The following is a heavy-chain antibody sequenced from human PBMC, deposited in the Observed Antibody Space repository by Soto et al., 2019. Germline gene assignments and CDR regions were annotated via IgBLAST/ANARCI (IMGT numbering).Heavy chain of an antibody. CDR3: ASYRDSSGYYYDYFDY. J-gene: IGHJ4*02. CDR2: ISAYNGNT. CDR1: GYTFTSYG. D-gene: IGHD3-22*01. V-gene: IGHV1-18*04. Sequence: QVQLVQSGAEVKKPGASVKVSCKASGYTFTSYGISWVRQAPGQGLEWMGWISAYNGNTNYAQKLQGRVTMTTDTSQSTAYMEQRRLRSDDTAVYYCASYRDSSGYYYDYFDYWGQGTLVTVSS.